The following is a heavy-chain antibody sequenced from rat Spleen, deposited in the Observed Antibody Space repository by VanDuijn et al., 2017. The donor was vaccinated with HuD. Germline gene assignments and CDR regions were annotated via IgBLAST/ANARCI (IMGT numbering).Heavy chain of an antibody. D-gene: IGHD1-10*01. CDR2: IWGDGTT. CDR3: TENNYN. J-gene: IGHJ2*01. Sequence: QVQLKESGPGLVKPSLTLSLTCTVSGFSLSNFGVFWVRQPPGKGLEWMGVIWGDGTTDYNSALKSRLSISRDTSKSQVFLKMNSLQTDDTAIYFCTENNYNWGQGVMVTVSS. CDR1: GFSLSNFG. V-gene: IGHV2-13*01.